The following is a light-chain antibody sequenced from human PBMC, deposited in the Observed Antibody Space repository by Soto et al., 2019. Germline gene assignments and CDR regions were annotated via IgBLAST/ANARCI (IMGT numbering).Light chain of an antibody. CDR1: QNINKY. J-gene: IGKJ4*02. CDR2: VTF. V-gene: IGKV1-39*01. CDR3: QQSYSSPHS. Sequence: DIQMTQSPSSLSASVGDRVTITCRASQNINKYLNWYQQKPGKAPKLLIYVTFTLHSGVSSRFTGGGSGTEFTLTIDSLQPEDFATYYCQQSYSSPHSCGRGTRVEVK.